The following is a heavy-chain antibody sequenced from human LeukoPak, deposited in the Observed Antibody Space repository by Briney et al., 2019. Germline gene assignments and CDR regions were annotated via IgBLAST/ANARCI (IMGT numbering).Heavy chain of an antibody. CDR3: ARGDDSSGYYHFDY. Sequence: SVKVSCKASGGTFSSYTISWVRQAPGQGLEWMGRIIPILGIANYAQKFQGRVTITANKSTSTAYMELSSLRSEDTAVYSCARGDDSSGYYHFDYWGQGTLVTVSS. CDR2: IIPILGIA. V-gene: IGHV1-69*02. D-gene: IGHD3-22*01. CDR1: GGTFSSYT. J-gene: IGHJ4*02.